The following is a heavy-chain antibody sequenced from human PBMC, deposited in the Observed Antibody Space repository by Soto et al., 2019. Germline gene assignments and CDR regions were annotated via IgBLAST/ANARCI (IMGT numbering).Heavy chain of an antibody. CDR2: IYYSGST. CDR3: ARDLSSNWFYN. D-gene: IGHD6-19*01. CDR1: GGSVSSGSYY. J-gene: IGHJ5*02. V-gene: IGHV4-61*01. Sequence: QVQLQESGPGLVRPSETLSLTCTVSGGSVSSGSYYWSWIRQPPGKGLEWIGHIYYSGSTNYNPSLKTRVTISVDRSKNQFSLILTSVTAADTAVYYCARDLSSNWFYNWGQGTLVTVSS.